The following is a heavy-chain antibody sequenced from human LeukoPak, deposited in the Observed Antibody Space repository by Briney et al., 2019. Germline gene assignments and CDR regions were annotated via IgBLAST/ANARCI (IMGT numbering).Heavy chain of an antibody. D-gene: IGHD3-10*01. V-gene: IGHV4-4*07. CDR3: ARGDGSTMIRGVSRYGWLDP. CDR2: IFTTGGT. Sequence: SETLSLTCSVSGGSLSSYYWTWIRQPAGKGLEWIGRIFTTGGTNYNPSLMSRVTMSVDTSKNQFSLKMRSVTAADTAVYYCARGDGSTMIRGVSRYGWLDPWGQGTLVTVSS. J-gene: IGHJ5*02. CDR1: GGSLSSYY.